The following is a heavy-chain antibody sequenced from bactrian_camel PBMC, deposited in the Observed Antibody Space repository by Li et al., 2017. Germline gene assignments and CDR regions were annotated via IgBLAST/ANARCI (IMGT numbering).Heavy chain of an antibody. CDR2: IDSDGST. D-gene: IGHD4*01. CDR1: SYTYSSLC. J-gene: IGHJ4*01. V-gene: IGHV3S42*01. Sequence: VQLVESGGGSVQSGGSLRLSCAFSSYTYSSLCMAWFRLAPGKEREVVAIIDSDGSTSYADSVKGRFTISRDNAKNTLYLQMNNLKPEDTAMYYCVEGGYYNEYDPAARRFFPHWGQGTQVTVS. CDR3: VEGGYYNEYDPAARRFFPH.